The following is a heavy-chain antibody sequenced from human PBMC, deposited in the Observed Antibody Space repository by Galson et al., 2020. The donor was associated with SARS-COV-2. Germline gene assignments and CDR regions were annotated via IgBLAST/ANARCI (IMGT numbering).Heavy chain of an antibody. Sequence: ASVKVSCKASGYTFTTYDINWLRQATGQGLEWMGWMNPKSGNTGFAQKFQARVTMTRDNSITTAYMELSSLTSEDTAVYYCASGDVGWPVQNVWSQGAKVTVSS. J-gene: IGHJ3*01. D-gene: IGHD2-15*01. CDR2: MNPKSGNT. CDR1: GYTFTTYD. V-gene: IGHV1-8*01. CDR3: ASGDVGWPVQNV.